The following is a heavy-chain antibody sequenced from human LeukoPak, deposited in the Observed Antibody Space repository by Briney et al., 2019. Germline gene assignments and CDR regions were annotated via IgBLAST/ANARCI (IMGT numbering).Heavy chain of an antibody. J-gene: IGHJ4*02. CDR2: ITSGGDYI. V-gene: IGHV3-21*01. CDR3: ARGHYDVLAASYKWTPDY. CDR1: GFTFNTFN. D-gene: IGHD3-9*01. Sequence: GGSLRLSCAASGFTFNTFNMNWVRPAPGKGLEWVSSITSGGDYIYYADSVKGRFTTSTDNATNSLSLQLNSLRVEDTAVYYCARGHYDVLAASYKWTPDYWGQGTLVTVSS.